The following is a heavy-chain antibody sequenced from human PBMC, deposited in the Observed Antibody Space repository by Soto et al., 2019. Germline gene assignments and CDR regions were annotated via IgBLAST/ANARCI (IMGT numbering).Heavy chain of an antibody. D-gene: IGHD3-22*01. CDR3: ARYYYDSSDYYLNWFDP. CDR2: ISSSGSTI. J-gene: IGHJ5*02. CDR1: GFTFSSYE. Sequence: PGGSLRLSCAASGFTFSSYEMNWVRQAPGKGLEWVSYISSSGSTIYYADSVKGRFTISRDNAKNSLYLQMNSLRAEDTAVYYCARYYYDSSDYYLNWFDPWGQGTLVTVSS. V-gene: IGHV3-48*03.